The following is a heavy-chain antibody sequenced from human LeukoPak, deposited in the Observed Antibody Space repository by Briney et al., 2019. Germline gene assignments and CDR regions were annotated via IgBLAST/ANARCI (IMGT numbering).Heavy chain of an antibody. CDR1: GGSFSGYY. J-gene: IGHJ5*02. CDR3: ARGPESPVEMATIARLFDP. D-gene: IGHD5-24*01. CDR2: INHSGST. Sequence: SETLSLTCAVYGGSFSGYYWSWIRQSPGKGLEWIGEINHSGSTNYNPSLKSRVTISVDTSKNQFSLKLSSVTAADTAVYYCARGPESPVEMATIARLFDPWGQGTLVTVSS. V-gene: IGHV4-34*01.